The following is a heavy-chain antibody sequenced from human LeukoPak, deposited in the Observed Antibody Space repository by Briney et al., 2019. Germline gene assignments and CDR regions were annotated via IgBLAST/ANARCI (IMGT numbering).Heavy chain of an antibody. Sequence: GSLRLSCAASGFTFSSYSMNWVRQAPGKGLEWVSYISSSSSTIYYADSVKGRFTISRDNAKNSLYLQMNSLRDEDTAVYYCARGAYPVTPDALDIWGQGTMVTVSS. J-gene: IGHJ3*02. CDR1: GFTFSSYS. D-gene: IGHD4-17*01. V-gene: IGHV3-48*02. CDR3: ARGAYPVTPDALDI. CDR2: ISSSSSTI.